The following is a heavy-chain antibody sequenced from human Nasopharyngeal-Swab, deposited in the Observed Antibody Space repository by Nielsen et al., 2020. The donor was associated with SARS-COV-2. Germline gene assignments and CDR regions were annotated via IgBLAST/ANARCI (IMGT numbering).Heavy chain of an antibody. CDR3: AREDDYADYYWFDP. J-gene: IGHJ5*02. CDR1: GYSFNNHA. Sequence: ASVKVSCKASGYSFNNHALNWVRQAPGQGLEWMGWINTNTGNPTYAQGFAGRFVFSLDTSVSTAYLQISSLKTEDTAVYYCAREDDYADYYWFDPWGQGTLVTVSS. V-gene: IGHV7-4-1*02. D-gene: IGHD4-17*01. CDR2: INTNTGNP.